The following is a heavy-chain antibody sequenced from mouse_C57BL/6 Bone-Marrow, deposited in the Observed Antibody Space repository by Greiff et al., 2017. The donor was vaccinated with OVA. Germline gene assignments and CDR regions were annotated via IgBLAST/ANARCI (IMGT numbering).Heavy chain of an antibody. J-gene: IGHJ4*01. V-gene: IGHV2-9*01. Sequence: VQLQQSGPGLVAPSQSLSITCTASGFSLTSYGVDWVRQPPGKGLEWLGVIWGGGSTTYNSALMSRLITSKDNSEGQVFLKMNSLQTDDTTVYYCAKSHDYYYAMDYWGQGTSVTVSS. CDR3: AKSHDYYYAMDY. D-gene: IGHD2-4*01. CDR2: IWGGGST. CDR1: GFSLTSYG.